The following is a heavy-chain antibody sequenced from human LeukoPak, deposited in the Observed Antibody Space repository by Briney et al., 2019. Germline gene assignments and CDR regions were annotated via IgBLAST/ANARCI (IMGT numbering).Heavy chain of an antibody. Sequence: SETLSLTCAVYGGSFSGYYWSWIRQPPGKGLEWIGEINHSGSTNYNPSLKSRVTISVDTSKNQFSLKLSSVTAADTAVYYCARQGNYGRRNWFDPWGQGTLVTVSS. V-gene: IGHV4-34*01. CDR2: INHSGST. CDR1: GGSFSGYY. J-gene: IGHJ5*02. CDR3: ARQGNYGRRNWFDP. D-gene: IGHD1-7*01.